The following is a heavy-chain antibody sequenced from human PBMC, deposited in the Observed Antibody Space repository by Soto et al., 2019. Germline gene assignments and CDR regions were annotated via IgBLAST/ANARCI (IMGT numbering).Heavy chain of an antibody. J-gene: IGHJ4*02. CDR3: ARINDYSPKRNHKSDFFDY. Sequence: SETLSLTCAVSGGSISSGGYSWSWIRQQPGKGLEWIGYIYHSCSTYYTPSLKSRVTISVDRSKNQFSLKLSSVTAADTAVYYCARINDYSPKRNHKSDFFDYWGQGTLVTVSS. CDR1: GGSISSGGYS. V-gene: IGHV4-30-2*01. D-gene: IGHD5-12*01. CDR2: IYHSCST.